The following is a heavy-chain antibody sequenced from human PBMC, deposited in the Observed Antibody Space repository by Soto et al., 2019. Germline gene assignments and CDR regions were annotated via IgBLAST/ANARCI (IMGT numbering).Heavy chain of an antibody. CDR3: ARVRIVGAREIDF. CDR1: GYTFNRHG. V-gene: IGHV1-18*04. D-gene: IGHD1-26*01. J-gene: IGHJ4*02. CDR2: ISGYNGDI. Sequence: QVHLVQSGGEVKKPGASVKVSCKASGYTFNRHGITWVRQAPGQGLEWMGWISGYNGDINYEQKFQGRVTLSSDTLTSTVYLELKSLRFADTAVYYCARVRIVGAREIDFWGQGTLVTVS.